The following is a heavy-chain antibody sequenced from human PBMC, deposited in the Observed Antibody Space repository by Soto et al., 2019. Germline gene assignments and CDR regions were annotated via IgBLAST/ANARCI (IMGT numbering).Heavy chain of an antibody. CDR2: IYYSGST. Sequence: QVQLQESGPGLVKPSQTLSLTCTVSGGSFSSGDSSWSWIRQPPGKGRGWIGYIYYSGSTYYNPSLRSRVTISVDTSKNQFSLKLSSVTAADTAVYYCAREPLYYDIRYFDYWGQGTLVTVSS. V-gene: IGHV4-30-4*01. J-gene: IGHJ4*02. CDR1: GGSFSSGDSS. D-gene: IGHD3-9*01. CDR3: AREPLYYDIRYFDY.